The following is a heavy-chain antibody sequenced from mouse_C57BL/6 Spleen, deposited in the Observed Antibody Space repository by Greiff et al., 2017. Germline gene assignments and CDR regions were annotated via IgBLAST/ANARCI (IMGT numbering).Heavy chain of an antibody. D-gene: IGHD2-3*01. J-gene: IGHJ4*01. CDR2: INPGSGGT. CDR3: ARSGGLLSYAMDY. CDR1: GYAFTNYL. Sequence: VKLQQSGAELVRPGTSVKVSCKASGYAFTNYLIEWVKQRPGQGLEWIGVINPGSGGTNYNEKFKGKATLTADKSSSTAYMQLSSLTSEDSAVYFCARSGGLLSYAMDYWGQGTSVTVSS. V-gene: IGHV1-54*01.